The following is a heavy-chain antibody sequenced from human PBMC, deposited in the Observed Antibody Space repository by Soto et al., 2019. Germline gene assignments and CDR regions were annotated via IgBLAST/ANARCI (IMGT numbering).Heavy chain of an antibody. D-gene: IGHD5-12*01. J-gene: IGHJ4*02. CDR1: GYSISSGYY. CDR2: IYHSGST. Sequence: SETLSLTCAVSGYSISSGYYWGWIRQPPGKGLEWIGSIYHSGSTYYNPSLKSRVTISVDTSKNQFSLKLSSVTAADTAVYYCARDVMEVATIDYWGQGTLVTVSS. V-gene: IGHV4-38-2*02. CDR3: ARDVMEVATIDY.